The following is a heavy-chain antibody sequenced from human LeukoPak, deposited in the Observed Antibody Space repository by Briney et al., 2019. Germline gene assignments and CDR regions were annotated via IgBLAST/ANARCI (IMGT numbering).Heavy chain of an antibody. CDR3: AKDGILGYYFDY. J-gene: IGHJ4*02. CDR1: GFMFNVYS. CDR2: ISRLGT. Sequence: GGSLRLSCTGSGFMFNVYSMYWVRQAPGKGLEWVSGISRLGTFYADSVKGRFTISRDNSKNSLYLQMNSLRTEDTALYYCAKDGILGYYFDYWGQGTLVTVSS. V-gene: IGHV3-43*01. D-gene: IGHD2-15*01.